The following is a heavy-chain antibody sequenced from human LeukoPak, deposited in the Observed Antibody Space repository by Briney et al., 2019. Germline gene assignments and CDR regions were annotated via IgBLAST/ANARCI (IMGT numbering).Heavy chain of an antibody. J-gene: IGHJ3*02. CDR2: IYYSGST. CDR1: GGSISSYF. CDR3: ARLQGLLSPMHDAFDI. Sequence: QASETLSLTCNVSGGSISSYFWSWIRQPPGKGLEWIGYIYYSGSTNYNPSLKSRVTISIDMSKNQFSLRLSSVTAADTAVYYCARLQGLLSPMHDAFDIWGQGTTVTVSS. D-gene: IGHD2/OR15-2a*01. V-gene: IGHV4-59*01.